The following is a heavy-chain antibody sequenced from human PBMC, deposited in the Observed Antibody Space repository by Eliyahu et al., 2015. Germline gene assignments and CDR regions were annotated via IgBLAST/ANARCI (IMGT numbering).Heavy chain of an antibody. Sequence: QVQLVQSGAEVRKPGASVKVSCEASGHSPTGYYIHWVRQAPGQGLEWMGWIHPNTGGTDYAQKFQGRVTMTRDTSISTAYMELSRLTSDDTAVYYCARDLDGSGRYQDYWGQGTLVTVSS. CDR1: GHSPTGYY. D-gene: IGHD6-19*01. CDR3: ARDLDGSGRYQDY. V-gene: IGHV1-2*02. CDR2: IHPNTGGT. J-gene: IGHJ4*02.